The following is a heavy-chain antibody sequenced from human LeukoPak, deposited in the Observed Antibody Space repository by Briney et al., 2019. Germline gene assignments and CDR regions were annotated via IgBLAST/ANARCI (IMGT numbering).Heavy chain of an antibody. J-gene: IGHJ4*02. CDR2: INPNSGAT. V-gene: IGHV1-2*02. CDR1: GYTFTGYY. CDR3: TRAKRVIFDY. D-gene: IGHD1-1*01. Sequence: ASVKVSCRASGYTFTGYYMHWVRQAPRRGLEWMGWINPNSGATLYAQKFQGRVIMTRDTSINTAYMELSSLRSDDTAVYYCTRAKRVIFDYWGQGTLVTVSS.